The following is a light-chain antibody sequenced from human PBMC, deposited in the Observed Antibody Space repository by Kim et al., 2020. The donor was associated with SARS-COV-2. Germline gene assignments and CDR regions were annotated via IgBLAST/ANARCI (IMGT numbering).Light chain of an antibody. Sequence: EIVMTQSPATLSVSPGERATLSCRASQSVSSNLAWYQQKPGHAPRLVIYDKSTRATGIPDRFSGSGSGTEFTLTISSLQSEDFAIYYCQQYKNWPPWTFGQGTKVDIK. V-gene: IGKV3-15*01. J-gene: IGKJ1*01. CDR3: QQYKNWPPWT. CDR2: DKS. CDR1: QSVSSN.